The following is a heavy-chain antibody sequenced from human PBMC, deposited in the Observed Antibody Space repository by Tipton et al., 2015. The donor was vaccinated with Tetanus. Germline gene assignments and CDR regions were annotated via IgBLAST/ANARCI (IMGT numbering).Heavy chain of an antibody. CDR1: GDFASLSY. Sequence: GLVKPSETLSLTCTVSGDFASLSYWSWIRQPVGKSLEWLGRISTSGNTHYNPSLKGRVTMSLDTPKKQFSLPLTSVTAADTAVYYCARGLFCANGICPALLFDPWGQGTQVTVSS. D-gene: IGHD2-8*01. J-gene: IGHJ5*02. CDR2: ISTSGNT. CDR3: ARGLFCANGICPALLFDP. V-gene: IGHV4-4*07.